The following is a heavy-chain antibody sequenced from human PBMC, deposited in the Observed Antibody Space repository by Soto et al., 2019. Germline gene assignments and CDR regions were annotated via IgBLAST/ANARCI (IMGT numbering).Heavy chain of an antibody. CDR1: GGSISSSSYY. V-gene: IGHV4-39*01. Sequence: QLQLQESGPGLVKPSETLSLTCTVSGGSISSSSYYWGWIRQPPGKGLEWIGSIYYSGSTYYNPSLKSRVTISVDTSKNQFSLKLSSVTAADTAVYYCARLRAYYYGSGSPNWFDPWGQGTLVTVSS. D-gene: IGHD3-10*01. J-gene: IGHJ5*02. CDR2: IYYSGST. CDR3: ARLRAYYYGSGSPNWFDP.